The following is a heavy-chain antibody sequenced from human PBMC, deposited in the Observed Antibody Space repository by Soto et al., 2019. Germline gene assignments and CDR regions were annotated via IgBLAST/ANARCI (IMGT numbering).Heavy chain of an antibody. CDR1: GFSLTTNQVG. V-gene: IGHV2-5*01. Sequence: QITLRESGPTLVKPTETLTLTCTFSGFSLTTNQVGVGWIRQPPGKALEWLALIFWNEDKRYSPSLDNRLTITKDTSKSQVVLTMTDMDPADTATFYCVHVYFRGWKSGPDNWGQGTPVTVYS. J-gene: IGHJ4*02. CDR3: VHVYFRGWKSGPDN. CDR2: IFWNEDK. D-gene: IGHD1-1*01.